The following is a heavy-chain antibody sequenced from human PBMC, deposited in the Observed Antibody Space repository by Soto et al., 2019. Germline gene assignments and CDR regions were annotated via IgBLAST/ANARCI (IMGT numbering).Heavy chain of an antibody. D-gene: IGHD3-16*01. CDR3: AIGQGGTNY. V-gene: IGHV4-34*02. CDR2: IQQGGGT. J-gene: IGHJ4*02. Sequence: QVQVQQWGAGLLKPSETLSLTCAVYGGSFNPYYWSWVRQPPGKGLEWIAEIQQGGGTYYNPSLKSRIAISLSTSKSQFSLNLNSVNDAETAIYYCAIGQGGTNYWGQGSLVIVSS. CDR1: GGSFNPYY.